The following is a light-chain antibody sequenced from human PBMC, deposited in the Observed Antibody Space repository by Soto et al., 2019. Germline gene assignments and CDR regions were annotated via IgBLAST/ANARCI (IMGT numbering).Light chain of an antibody. Sequence: EIVMTQSPATLSVSPGERATLSCMASQSVSSNLAWYQQKPGQAPRLLIYDAFIRATGIPARFSGSGSGTDFTLTISSLQSEDFAVYYCQHYNNWPQTFGQGTKVDIK. CDR3: QHYNNWPQT. CDR2: DAF. V-gene: IGKV3-15*01. J-gene: IGKJ1*01. CDR1: QSVSSN.